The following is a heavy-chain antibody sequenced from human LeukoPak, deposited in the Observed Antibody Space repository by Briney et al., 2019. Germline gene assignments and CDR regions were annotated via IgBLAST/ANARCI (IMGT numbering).Heavy chain of an antibody. CDR2: IKEDGSEQ. J-gene: IGHJ3*02. D-gene: IGHD1-14*01. CDR1: GFTFNNLW. V-gene: IGHV3-7*01. CDR3: ARIGNPFGFDI. Sequence: GGSLRLSCAASGFTFNNLWMAWVRQAPGKGLEWVANIKEDGSEQYYVDSVKGRFTISRDNARKSLFLQMSSLRAEDTAVYYCARIGNPFGFDIWGQGTMVTVSS.